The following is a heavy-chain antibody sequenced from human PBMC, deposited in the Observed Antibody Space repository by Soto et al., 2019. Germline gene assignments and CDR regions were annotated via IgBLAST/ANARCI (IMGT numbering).Heavy chain of an antibody. D-gene: IGHD5-18*01. CDR3: ARAMVTYYYYGMDV. CDR1: GGTFSSYA. J-gene: IGHJ6*02. V-gene: IGHV1-69*01. CDR2: IIPIFGTA. Sequence: QVQLVQSGAEVKKPGSSVKVSCKASGGTFSSYAISWVRQAPRQGLEWMGGIIPIFGTANYAQKFQGRVTITADESTSTAYMELSSLRSEDTAVYYCARAMVTYYYYGMDVWGQGTTVTVSS.